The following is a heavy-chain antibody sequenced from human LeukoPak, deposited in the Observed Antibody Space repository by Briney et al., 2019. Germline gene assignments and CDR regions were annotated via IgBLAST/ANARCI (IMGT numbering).Heavy chain of an antibody. CDR1: GGSIRNYF. CDR2: IYTSGST. J-gene: IGHJ4*02. Sequence: SETLSLTCSVSGGSIRNYFWSWIRQPAGKGLEWIGRIYTSGSTDYNPSLRSRVTMSVDTSRNQFSLKLTSVTAADTAMYYCARESKSYDGSGFYHDYWGQRTLVAVSS. CDR3: ARESKSYDGSGFYHDY. D-gene: IGHD3-22*01. V-gene: IGHV4-4*07.